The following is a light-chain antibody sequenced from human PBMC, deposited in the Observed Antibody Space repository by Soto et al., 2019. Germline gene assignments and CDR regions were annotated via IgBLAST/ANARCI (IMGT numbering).Light chain of an antibody. J-gene: IGKJ1*01. CDR2: DAS. CDR1: QSISSW. V-gene: IGKV1-5*01. CDR3: QQYTDYQGT. Sequence: DIPMTQSPSTLSASVGDRVTITCRASQSISSWLAWYQQKPGKAPKLLIYDASSLESGVPSRFSGSESGTEFTLTINSLQPDDFATYYCQQYTDYQGTFGQGTKVEIQ.